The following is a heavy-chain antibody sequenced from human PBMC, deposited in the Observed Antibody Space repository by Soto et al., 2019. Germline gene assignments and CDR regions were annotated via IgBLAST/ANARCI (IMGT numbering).Heavy chain of an antibody. CDR2: ISGSGGST. D-gene: IGHD3-9*01. CDR3: AKGASGIRYFDWLLYVN. Sequence: GGSLRLSCAASGFTFSSYAMSWVRQAPGKGLEWVSAISGSGGSTYYADSVKGRFTNSRDNSKNTLYLQMNSLRAEDTAVYYCAKGASGIRYFDWLLYVNWGQGTLVTVSS. J-gene: IGHJ4*02. V-gene: IGHV3-23*01. CDR1: GFTFSSYA.